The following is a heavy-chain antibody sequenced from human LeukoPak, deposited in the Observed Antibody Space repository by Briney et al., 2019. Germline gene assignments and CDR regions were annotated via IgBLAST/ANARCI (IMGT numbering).Heavy chain of an antibody. CDR1: GGSFSRSY. D-gene: IGHD1-26*01. Sequence: SETLSLTCNVSGGSFSRSYWSWIRQPAGKGLEWIGRFYPTGVSNYHPSLRSRVTMSVDTSKNQFFLKLTSVTAADTAVYYCAKVAGASEKYFDYWGQGILVTVSS. CDR2: FYPTGVS. J-gene: IGHJ4*02. CDR3: AKVAGASEKYFDY. V-gene: IGHV4-4*07.